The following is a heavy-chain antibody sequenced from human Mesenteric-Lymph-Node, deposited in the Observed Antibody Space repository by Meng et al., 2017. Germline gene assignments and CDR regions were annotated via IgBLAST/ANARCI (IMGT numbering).Heavy chain of an antibody. J-gene: IGHJ3*02. CDR3: ARVGCSSTSCYPHDAFDI. CDR1: GYTFTDYF. D-gene: IGHD2-2*01. Sequence: ASVKVSCKTSGYTFTDYFMHWVRLAPGQGLEWMGIINPSGGSTSYAQKFQGRVTMTRDTSTSTVYMELSSLRSEDTAVYYCARVGCSSTSCYPHDAFDIWGQGTMVTVSS. V-gene: IGHV1-46*01. CDR2: INPSGGST.